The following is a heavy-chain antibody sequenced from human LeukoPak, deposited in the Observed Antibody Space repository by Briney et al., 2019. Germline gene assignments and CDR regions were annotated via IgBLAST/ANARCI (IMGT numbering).Heavy chain of an antibody. Sequence: ASVKVSCKASGYTFTSYDINWVRQATGQGLEWMGWMNPNSGNTAYAQKFQGRVTVTRDTSTSTVYMELSSLRSEDTAVYYCAKGPRITLVRGGQWYYYMDVWGKGTTVTISS. CDR3: AKGPRITLVRGGQWYYYMDV. CDR1: GYTFTSYD. J-gene: IGHJ6*03. D-gene: IGHD3-10*01. CDR2: MNPNSGNT. V-gene: IGHV1-8*02.